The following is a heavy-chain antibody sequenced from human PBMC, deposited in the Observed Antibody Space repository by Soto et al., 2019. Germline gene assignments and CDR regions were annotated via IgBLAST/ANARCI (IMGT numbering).Heavy chain of an antibody. V-gene: IGHV3-23*01. CDR1: GFTFSRYA. CDR2: LSGSGVSA. Sequence: SLRLSCTASGFTFSRYAMYWVRQAPGKGLEWVSTLSGSGVSAYYADSVKGRFSISRDNSKSTLYQQMNNLRVEDTAVYYCAKDRDIVVVVTATYLDYWGQGALVTVSS. D-gene: IGHD2-15*01. CDR3: AKDRDIVVVVTATYLDY. J-gene: IGHJ4*02.